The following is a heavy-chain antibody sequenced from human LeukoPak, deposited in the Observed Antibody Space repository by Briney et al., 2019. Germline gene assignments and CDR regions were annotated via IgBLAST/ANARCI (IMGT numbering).Heavy chain of an antibody. CDR1: GGTFSSYA. Sequence: ASVKVSCKASGGTFSSYAISWVRQAPGQGLEWMGGIIPIFGTANYAQEFQGRVTITTDESTSTAYMELSSLRSEDTAVYYCARELTYYYGSGSYRLDPWGQGTLVTVSS. CDR2: IIPIFGTA. CDR3: ARELTYYYGSGSYRLDP. V-gene: IGHV1-69*05. D-gene: IGHD3-10*01. J-gene: IGHJ5*02.